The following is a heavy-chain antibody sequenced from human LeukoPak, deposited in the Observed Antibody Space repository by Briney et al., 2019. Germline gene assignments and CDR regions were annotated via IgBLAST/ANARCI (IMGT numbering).Heavy chain of an antibody. CDR3: ARDLYPFDILTGYGLDY. D-gene: IGHD3-9*01. Sequence: GPSLRPSCAASGFTFSSYGVHSVRQAPGKGLGWVAVILYDGSNKYYADSVKGRFTISRDNSKNTLYLQMNSLRAEDTAVYYCARDLYPFDILTGYGLDYWGQGTLVTVSS. CDR2: ILYDGSNK. CDR1: GFTFSSYG. J-gene: IGHJ4*02. V-gene: IGHV3-33*01.